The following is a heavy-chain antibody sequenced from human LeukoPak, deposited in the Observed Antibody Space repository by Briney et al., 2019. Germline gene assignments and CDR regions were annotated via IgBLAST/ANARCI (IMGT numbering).Heavy chain of an antibody. D-gene: IGHD6-13*01. CDR2: IYTSGST. CDR1: GGPISSYY. CDR3: ARGAGAAAGTGWYYYGMDV. V-gene: IGHV4-4*07. Sequence: SETLSLTCTVSGGPISSYYWSWIRQPAGKGLEWIGRIYTSGSTNYNPSLKSRVTMSVDTSKNQFSLKLSSVTAADTAVYYCARGAGAAAGTGWYYYGMDVWGQGTTVTVSS. J-gene: IGHJ6*02.